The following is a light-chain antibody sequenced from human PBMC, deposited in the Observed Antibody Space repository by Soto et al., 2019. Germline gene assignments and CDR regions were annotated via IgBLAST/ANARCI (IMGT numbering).Light chain of an antibody. CDR1: RSDVGEENY. CDR3: SSFAGSPVV. CDR2: EVS. V-gene: IGLV2-8*01. Sequence: QSALTQPPSASGSPGQSVTITCSGTRSDVGEENYVSWYQQHPGKVPKLILYEVSKRPSGVPDRFSGSRSGNTASLTVSGLQAEDEADYYCSSFAGSPVVFGGGTKLTVL. J-gene: IGLJ2*01.